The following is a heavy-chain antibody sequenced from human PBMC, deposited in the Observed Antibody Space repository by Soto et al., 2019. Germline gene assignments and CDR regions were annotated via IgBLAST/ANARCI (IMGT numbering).Heavy chain of an antibody. CDR3: AKEGKYDSSGYYKREDDAFDI. Sequence: PGGSLRLSCAASGFTFDDYAMHWVRQAPGKGLEWVSGISWNSGSIGYADSVKGRFTISRDNAKKSLYLQMNSLRAEDTALYYCAKEGKYDSSGYYKREDDAFDIWGQGTMVTVSS. V-gene: IGHV3-9*01. CDR1: GFTFDDYA. D-gene: IGHD3-22*01. CDR2: ISWNSGSI. J-gene: IGHJ3*02.